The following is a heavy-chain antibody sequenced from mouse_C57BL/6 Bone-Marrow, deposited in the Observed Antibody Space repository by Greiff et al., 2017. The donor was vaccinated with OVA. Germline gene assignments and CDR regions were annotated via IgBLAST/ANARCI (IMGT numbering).Heavy chain of an antibody. J-gene: IGHJ3*01. D-gene: IGHD3-2*02. CDR2: IYPGSGST. Sequence: VQLQQPGAELVKPGASVKMSCKASGYTFTSYWITWVKQRPGQGLEWIGDIYPGSGSTNYNEKFKSKATLTVDTSSSNAYMQTRSLTSEASAVYYCAQDSSGLAWFAYWGQGTLVTVSA. V-gene: IGHV1-55*01. CDR1: GYTFTSYW. CDR3: AQDSSGLAWFAY.